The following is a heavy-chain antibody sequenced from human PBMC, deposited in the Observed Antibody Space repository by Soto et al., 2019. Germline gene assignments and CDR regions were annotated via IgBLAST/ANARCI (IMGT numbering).Heavy chain of an antibody. CDR2: VYHSGAT. CDR3: VRNGYYSLDV. D-gene: IGHD3-22*01. V-gene: IGHV4-4*02. Sequence: QVQVQESRPGLVRPSGTLSLTCAVSGDSIIGTGWWSWVRQSPGKGLDWIGEVYHSGATNYNPSLKSRVTISVDTSRNQFSLNLGSVTAADTAVYYCVRNGYYSLDVWGQGTTVTVSS. J-gene: IGHJ6*02. CDR1: GDSIIGTGW.